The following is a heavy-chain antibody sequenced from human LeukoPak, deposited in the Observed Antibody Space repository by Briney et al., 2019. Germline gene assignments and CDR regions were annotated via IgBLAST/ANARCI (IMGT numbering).Heavy chain of an antibody. CDR3: ARDALLAGDLPSPAFLDY. J-gene: IGHJ4*02. Sequence: LPGGSLRLSCAASGFTFSSYWMSWVRQAPGKGLEWVANIKQDGSEKYYVDSVKGRFTISRDNAKNSLYLQMNSLRVEDTAVYYCARDALLAGDLPSPAFLDYWGQGTLVTVSS. V-gene: IGHV3-7*01. D-gene: IGHD2-21*02. CDR1: GFTFSSYW. CDR2: IKQDGSEK.